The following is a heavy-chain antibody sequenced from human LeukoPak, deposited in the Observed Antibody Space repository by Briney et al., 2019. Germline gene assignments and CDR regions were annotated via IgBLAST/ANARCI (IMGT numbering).Heavy chain of an antibody. CDR2: IWYDGSNK. J-gene: IGHJ4*02. CDR1: GFTFSSYG. D-gene: IGHD3-10*01. CDR3: AKDYAAGAFGELFL. V-gene: IGHV3-33*06. Sequence: PGGSLRLSCAASGFTFSSYGMHWVRQAPGKGLEWVAVIWYDGSNKYYADSVKGRFTISRDNSKNTLYLQMNSLRAEDTAVYYCAKDYAAGAFGELFLWGQGTLVTVSS.